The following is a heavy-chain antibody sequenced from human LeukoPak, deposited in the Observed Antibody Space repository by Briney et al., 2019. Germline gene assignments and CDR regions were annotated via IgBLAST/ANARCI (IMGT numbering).Heavy chain of an antibody. CDR1: GGSITSDY. J-gene: IGHJ4*02. V-gene: IGHV4-59*01. CDR3: ARGRYGGYSDC. Sequence: SETLSLTCIVSGGSITSDYWSWIRQPPGKGLEWIGYIENSGRTEYNPSLMSRITISVDTSKIQFSLMLSPVTAADTAVYYCARGRYGGYSDCWGQGTLVTVSS. CDR2: IENSGRT. D-gene: IGHD4-23*01.